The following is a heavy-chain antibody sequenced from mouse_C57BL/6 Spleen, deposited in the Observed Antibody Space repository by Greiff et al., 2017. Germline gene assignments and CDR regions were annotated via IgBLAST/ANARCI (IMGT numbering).Heavy chain of an antibody. V-gene: IGHV1-55*01. Sequence: VQLQQPGAELVKPGASVKMSCKASGYTFTSYWITWVKQRPGQGLEWIGDIYPGSGSTNYNEKFKSKATLTVDTSSSTAYMQLSSLTSEDSAVYYCARSNDYDEAYYAMDYWGQGTSVTVSS. CDR2: IYPGSGST. CDR1: GYTFTSYW. J-gene: IGHJ4*01. CDR3: ARSNDYDEAYYAMDY. D-gene: IGHD2-4*01.